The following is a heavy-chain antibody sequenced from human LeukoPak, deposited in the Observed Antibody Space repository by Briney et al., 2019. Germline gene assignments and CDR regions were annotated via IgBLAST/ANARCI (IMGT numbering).Heavy chain of an antibody. D-gene: IGHD4-23*01. CDR1: GFTFSSYA. CDR2: IFGSGGSA. CDR3: ACTYGGLNYFEF. J-gene: IGHJ4*02. Sequence: LPGGSLRLSCTASGFTFSSYAMYWVRQAPGKGLEWVSGIFGSGGSAHYADSVKGRFTISRDNSQNTVYLQMNSLRAEDTAVYYCACTYGGLNYFEFWGQGTLVTVSS. V-gene: IGHV3-23*01.